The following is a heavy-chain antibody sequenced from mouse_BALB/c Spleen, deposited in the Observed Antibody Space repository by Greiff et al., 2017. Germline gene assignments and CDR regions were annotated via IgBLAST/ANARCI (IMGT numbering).Heavy chain of an antibody. CDR2: ISSGSSTI. V-gene: IGHV5-17*02. CDR1: GFTFSSFG. J-gene: IGHJ1*01. CDR3: AAFWYFDV. Sequence: EVQGVESGGGLVQPGGSRKLSCAASGFTFSSFGMHWVRQAPEKGLEWVAYISSGSSTIYYADTVKGRFTISRDNPKNTLFLQMTSLRSEDTAMYYCAAFWYFDVWGAGTTVTVSS.